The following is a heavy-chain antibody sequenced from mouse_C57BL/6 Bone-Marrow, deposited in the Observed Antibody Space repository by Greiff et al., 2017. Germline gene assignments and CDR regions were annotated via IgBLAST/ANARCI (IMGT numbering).Heavy chain of an antibody. CDR1: GFTFSSYG. Sequence: EVKLVESGGDLVKPGGSLKLSCAASGFTFSSYGMSWVRQTPDKRLEWVATISSGGSYTYYPDSVKVRFTISRDNAKNTLYLQMSSLKSEDTAMYYCARPLYLYYYAMDYWGQGTSVTVSS. CDR3: ARPLYLYYYAMDY. J-gene: IGHJ4*01. V-gene: IGHV5-6*02. CDR2: ISSGGSYT. D-gene: IGHD5-5*01.